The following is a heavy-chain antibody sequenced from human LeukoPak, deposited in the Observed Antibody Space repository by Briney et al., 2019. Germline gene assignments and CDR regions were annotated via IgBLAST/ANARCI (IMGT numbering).Heavy chain of an antibody. CDR1: GYTFTGYY. V-gene: IGHV1-2*02. CDR3: ARATYYYDSSALGY. Sequence: GASVKVSCKASGYTFTGYYMHWVRQAPGQGLEWMGWINPNNGGTNYAQKFQGRVTMTRDTSISTAYMELSSLRSEDTAVYYCARATYYYDSSALGYWGQGTLVTVSS. J-gene: IGHJ4*02. D-gene: IGHD3-22*01. CDR2: INPNNGGT.